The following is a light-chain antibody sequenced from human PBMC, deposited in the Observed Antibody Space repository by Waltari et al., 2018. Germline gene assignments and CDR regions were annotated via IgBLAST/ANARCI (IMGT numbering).Light chain of an antibody. Sequence: EIVLTQSPDFQSVTPKEKVTITCRASQSIGTNLHWYKQKPSQFQKTLIKYASHSISGVPSMFSGSGSGTDFTLTINSLEAEDAAAYYCHQSSISWTFGQGTKVEIK. V-gene: IGKV6D-21*02. CDR2: YAS. CDR3: HQSSISWT. J-gene: IGKJ1*01. CDR1: QSIGTN.